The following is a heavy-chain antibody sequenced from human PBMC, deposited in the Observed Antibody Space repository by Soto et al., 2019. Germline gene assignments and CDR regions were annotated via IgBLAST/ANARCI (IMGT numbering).Heavy chain of an antibody. Sequence: HPGGSLRLSCAASGITFSNYALSWVRQAPGKGLEWVSGISARGSSIYYADSVKGRFTISRDNSKNTLSLQMNSLRADDTAVYYCAKEYGGGTSTVTSYFDYWGQGT. CDR1: GITFSNYA. D-gene: IGHD5-18*01. J-gene: IGHJ4*02. V-gene: IGHV3-23*01. CDR3: AKEYGGGTSTVTSYFDY. CDR2: ISARGSSI.